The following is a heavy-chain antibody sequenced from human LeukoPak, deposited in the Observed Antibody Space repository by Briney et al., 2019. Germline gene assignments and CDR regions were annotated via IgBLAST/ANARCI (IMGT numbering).Heavy chain of an antibody. D-gene: IGHD6-19*01. J-gene: IGHJ4*02. V-gene: IGHV1-8*01. Sequence: ASVKVSCKSSGYTFTSYDINRVRQATGQGVEWMGWMNPNSGNTGYAQKFQGRVTMTRNTSISTAYMELSSLRSKDTAVYYCARGGSSGWYVDCWGQGTLVTVSS. CDR2: MNPNSGNT. CDR3: ARGGSSGWYVDC. CDR1: GYTFTSYD.